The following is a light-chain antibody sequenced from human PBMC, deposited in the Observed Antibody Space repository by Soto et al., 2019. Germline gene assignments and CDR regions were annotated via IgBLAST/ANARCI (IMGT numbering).Light chain of an antibody. CDR2: AAS. V-gene: IGKV1-6*01. CDR1: QGIRND. J-gene: IGKJ4*01. CDR3: LHDYNYPLS. Sequence: AIQMTQSPSSLSASVGDRVTITCRASQGIRNDLGWYQQKPGKAPNLLIYAASHLQSGVPSRFSGSGSGTDFTLTISSLQLEDLGTCYCLHDYNYPLSFCGGPKVAI.